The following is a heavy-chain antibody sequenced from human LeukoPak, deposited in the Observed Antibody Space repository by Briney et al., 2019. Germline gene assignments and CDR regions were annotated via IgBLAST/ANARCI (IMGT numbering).Heavy chain of an antibody. Sequence: ASVKVSCKASGGTFSSYAISRVRQAPGQGLEWMGGIIPIFGTANYAQKFQGRVTITADESTSTAYMELSSLRSEDTAVYYCARAGWNSIVYYYYYGMDVWGQGTTVTVSS. V-gene: IGHV1-69*13. CDR2: IIPIFGTA. J-gene: IGHJ6*02. CDR1: GGTFSSYA. CDR3: ARAGWNSIVYYYYYGMDV. D-gene: IGHD1-7*01.